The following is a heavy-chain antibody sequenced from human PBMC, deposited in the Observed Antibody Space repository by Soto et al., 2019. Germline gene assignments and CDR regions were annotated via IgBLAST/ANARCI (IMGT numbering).Heavy chain of an antibody. CDR2: ISYDGSNK. J-gene: IGHJ6*02. Sequence: QVQLVESGGGVVQPGRSLRLSCAASGFTFSSYGMHWVRQAPGKGLEWVAVISYDGSNKYYADSVKGRLTISRDNYKNTLYLRMNSLRAEHTTVYYSAKDGGDYSPVYYGMDVWGQGTTVTVSS. V-gene: IGHV3-30*18. CDR1: GFTFSSYG. CDR3: AKDGGDYSPVYYGMDV. D-gene: IGHD4-17*01.